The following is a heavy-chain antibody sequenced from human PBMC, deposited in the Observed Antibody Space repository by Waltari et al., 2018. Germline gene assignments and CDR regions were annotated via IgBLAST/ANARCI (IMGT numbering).Heavy chain of an antibody. J-gene: IGHJ4*02. Sequence: QVQLQESGPGLVKPSQTLSLTCTVSGGSISSGSYYWSWIRQPAGKGLEWIGRINTRWRTNYNPSLKSRVTKSVDTSKNPCSLKLSAVTAADTAVYYCARENLSSSWYPFDYWGQGTLVTVSS. CDR3: ARENLSSSWYPFDY. CDR1: GGSISSGSYY. CDR2: INTRWRT. D-gene: IGHD6-13*01. V-gene: IGHV4-61*02.